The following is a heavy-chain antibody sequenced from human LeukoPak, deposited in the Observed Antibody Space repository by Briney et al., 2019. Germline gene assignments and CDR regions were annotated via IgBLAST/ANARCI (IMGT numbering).Heavy chain of an antibody. D-gene: IGHD6-13*01. CDR1: GGSFSGYY. J-gene: IGHJ4*02. Sequence: SETLSLTCAVYGGSFSGYYWSWIRQPPRKGLEWIGEINHSGSTNYNPSLKSRVTISVDTSKNQFSLKLSSVTAADTAVYYCASLPIAAAGTWTYYFDYWGQGTLVTVSS. V-gene: IGHV4-34*01. CDR3: ASLPIAAAGTWTYYFDY. CDR2: INHSGST.